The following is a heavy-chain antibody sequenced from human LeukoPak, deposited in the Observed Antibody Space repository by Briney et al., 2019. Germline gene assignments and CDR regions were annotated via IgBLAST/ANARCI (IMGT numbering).Heavy chain of an antibody. J-gene: IGHJ2*01. CDR2: IYTSGST. CDR1: GGSISSGSYY. Sequence: SQTLSLTCTVSGGSISSGSYYWSWIRQPAGKGLEWIGRIYTSGSTNYNPSLKSRVTISVDTSKNQFSLKLSSVTAADTAVYYCARSSGSYFGRRYFDLWGRGTLVTVSS. CDR3: ARSSGSYFGRRYFDL. D-gene: IGHD3-10*01. V-gene: IGHV4-61*02.